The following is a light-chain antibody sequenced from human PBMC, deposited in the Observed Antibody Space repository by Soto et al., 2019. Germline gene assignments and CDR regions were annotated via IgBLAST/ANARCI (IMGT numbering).Light chain of an antibody. V-gene: IGKV3-15*01. Sequence: EIEMTQSPATLSVSPGERATLSCRASQSVSSNLAWYQQKPGQAPRLLIYGASTRATGIPARFSGSGFGTDFTLTISSLQSEDFAVYYCQQYNNWPYTFGQGTKLEIK. CDR2: GAS. CDR1: QSVSSN. CDR3: QQYNNWPYT. J-gene: IGKJ2*01.